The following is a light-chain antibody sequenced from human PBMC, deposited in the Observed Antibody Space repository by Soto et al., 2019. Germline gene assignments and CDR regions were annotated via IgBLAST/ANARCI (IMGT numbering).Light chain of an antibody. CDR1: SSDVGGYNY. J-gene: IGLJ1*01. CDR2: EVN. Sequence: QSVLTQPPSASGSPGQSVTISCTGTSSDVGGYNYVSWYQQHPGKVPRLIIYEVNKRPSGVPDRFSGYKSGNTASLIVAGLQAEDEADYYCTSYAGGNNVFGTGTKVTVL. V-gene: IGLV2-8*01. CDR3: TSYAGGNNV.